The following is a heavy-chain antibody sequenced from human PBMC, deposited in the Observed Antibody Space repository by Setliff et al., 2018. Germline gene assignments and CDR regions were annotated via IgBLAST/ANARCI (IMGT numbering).Heavy chain of an antibody. CDR3: AREYYYARSRNFDY. J-gene: IGHJ4*02. Sequence: ETLSLTCTVSGGSISSGGYYWSWIRQHPGKGLEWIGYIYYSGSTNYNPSLKSRVSISVDTSKNQFSLRLTSVTAADTAVYYCAREYYYARSRNFDYWGQGTLVTVSS. CDR2: IYYSGST. CDR1: GGSISSGGYY. V-gene: IGHV4-61*08. D-gene: IGHD3-22*01.